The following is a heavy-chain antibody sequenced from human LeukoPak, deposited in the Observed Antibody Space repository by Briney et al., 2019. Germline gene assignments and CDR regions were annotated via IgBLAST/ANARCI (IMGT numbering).Heavy chain of an antibody. D-gene: IGHD2-21*01. CDR1: GCTFSSYA. CDR3: AGVRSQVVVIAYDAFDI. J-gene: IGHJ3*02. CDR2: IIPIFGTA. Sequence: SVKVSCKASGCTFSSYAISWVRQAPGQGLEWMGVIIPIFGTANYAQKFQGKVTITAAESTSTAYMELSSLRSEDTAVYYCAGVRSQVVVIAYDAFDIWGQGTMVTVSS. V-gene: IGHV1-69*01.